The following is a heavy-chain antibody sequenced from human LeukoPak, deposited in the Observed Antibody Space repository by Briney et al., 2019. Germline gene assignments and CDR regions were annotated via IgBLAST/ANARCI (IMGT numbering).Heavy chain of an antibody. CDR1: GGSISSGSYY. Sequence: PSETLSLTCTVSGGSISSGSYYWSWIRQPAGKGLEWIGRIYTSGSTNYNPSLKSRVTISVDTSKNQFSLKLSSVTAADTAVYYCARTRIAAALYYFDYWGQGTLVIVSS. D-gene: IGHD6-13*01. CDR2: IYTSGST. CDR3: ARTRIAAALYYFDY. J-gene: IGHJ4*02. V-gene: IGHV4-61*02.